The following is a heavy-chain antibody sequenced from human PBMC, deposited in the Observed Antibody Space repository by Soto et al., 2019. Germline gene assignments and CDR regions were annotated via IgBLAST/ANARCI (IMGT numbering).Heavy chain of an antibody. CDR1: EFTFP. CDR2: ITESGVRT. J-gene: IGHJ4*02. Sequence: EVQVWESGGDLVQPGGSLRLSCTASEFTFPMSWLRQAPGPGLEWVATITESGVRTHYADSVKGRFTISRDNSKNTVFLQMNSLRAVDTAIYFCATWKRAHIDYWGQGIQVTVSP. CDR3: ATWKRAHIDY. V-gene: IGHV3-23*01. D-gene: IGHD1-1*01.